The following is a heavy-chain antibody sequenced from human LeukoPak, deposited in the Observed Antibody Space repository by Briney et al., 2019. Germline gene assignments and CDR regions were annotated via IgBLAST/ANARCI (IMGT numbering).Heavy chain of an antibody. CDR2: ISYDGSNK. Sequence: GGSLRLSCAASGFTFSSYGMHWVRQAPGEGLEWVAVISYDGSNKYYADSVKGRFTISRDNSKNTLYLQMNSLRAEDTAVYYCAKDLDYDILTGYYTGIDYWGQGTLVTVSS. CDR1: GFTFSSYG. D-gene: IGHD3-9*01. J-gene: IGHJ4*02. CDR3: AKDLDYDILTGYYTGIDY. V-gene: IGHV3-30*18.